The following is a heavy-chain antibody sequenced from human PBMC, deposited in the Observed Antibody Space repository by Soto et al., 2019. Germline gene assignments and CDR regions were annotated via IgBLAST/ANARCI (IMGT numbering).Heavy chain of an antibody. J-gene: IGHJ4*02. CDR1: GGSISSYY. CDR2: IFSSGST. Sequence: SETLSLTCTVSGGSISSYYWSWIRQPPGKGLEWIGRIFSSGSTSFNPSLESRVAMSVDTSKNHFSLNLSSVTAADMAVYYCAREGSYSAYNFAHGIQLWSFDFWGQGALVTVSS. D-gene: IGHD5-12*01. V-gene: IGHV4-4*07. CDR3: AREGSYSAYNFAHGIQLWSFDF.